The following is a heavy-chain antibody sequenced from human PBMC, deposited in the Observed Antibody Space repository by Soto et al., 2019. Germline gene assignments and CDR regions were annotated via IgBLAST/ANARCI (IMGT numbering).Heavy chain of an antibody. J-gene: IGHJ6*02. D-gene: IGHD2-15*01. CDR2: IIPIFGTA. CDR3: AREPLETCSGGSCYPYYGMDV. V-gene: IGHV1-69*01. CDR1: GGTFSSYA. Sequence: QVQLVQSGAEVKKPGSSVKVSCKASGGTFSSYAISWVRQAPGQGLEWMGGIIPIFGTANYAQKFQGRGTITADEYTSRAYMELSSLRSEETAVYYCAREPLETCSGGSCYPYYGMDVWGQGTTVTVSS.